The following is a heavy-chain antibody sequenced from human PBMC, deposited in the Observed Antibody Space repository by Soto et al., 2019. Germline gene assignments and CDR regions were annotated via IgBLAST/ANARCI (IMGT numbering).Heavy chain of an antibody. Sequence: GGSLILSCAASGFTFSSYSMNWVRQAPGKGLEWVSYISSSSSTIYYADSVKGRFTISRDNAKNSLYLQMNSLRDEDTAVYYCARDPEYSSSWYRGYYWGQGTLVTVSS. J-gene: IGHJ4*02. D-gene: IGHD6-13*01. CDR1: GFTFSSYS. CDR2: ISSSSSTI. CDR3: ARDPEYSSSWYRGYY. V-gene: IGHV3-48*02.